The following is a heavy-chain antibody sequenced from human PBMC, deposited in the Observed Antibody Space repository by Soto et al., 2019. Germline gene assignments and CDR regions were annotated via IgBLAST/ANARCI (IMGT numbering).Heavy chain of an antibody. CDR1: GFTVSSNY. D-gene: IGHD1-1*01. V-gene: IGHV3-66*02. CDR2: IYSRGST. CDR3: AGVNWCLEAFDI. J-gene: IGHJ3*02. Sequence: GGSLRLSCAASGFTVSSNYMRWVRQAPGKGLEWVSVIYSRGSTYYADSVEGRFTICRDNSNNTLYLQRNSLRAEDTAVYFSAGVNWCLEAFDIRGQGTMVTVSS.